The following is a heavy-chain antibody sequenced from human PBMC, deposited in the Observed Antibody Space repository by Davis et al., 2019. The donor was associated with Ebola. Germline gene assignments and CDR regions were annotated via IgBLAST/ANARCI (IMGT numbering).Heavy chain of an antibody. V-gene: IGHV3-53*01. J-gene: IGHJ4*02. CDR1: GFTVSSNY. CDR3: ARERGYYYGSGSYYRNGYFDY. Sequence: GESLKISCAASGFTVSSNYMSWVRQAPGKGLEWVSVIYSGGSTYYADSVKGRFTISRDNSKNTLYLQMNSLRAEDTAVYYCARERGYYYGSGSYYRNGYFDYWGQGTLVTVSS. D-gene: IGHD3-10*01. CDR2: IYSGGST.